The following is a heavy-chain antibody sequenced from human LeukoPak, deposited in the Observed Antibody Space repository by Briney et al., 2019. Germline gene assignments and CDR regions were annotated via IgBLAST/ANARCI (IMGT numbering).Heavy chain of an antibody. CDR1: GGSFSGYY. D-gene: IGHD6-13*01. V-gene: IGHV4-34*01. CDR2: INHSGST. CDR3: ASGYSSSWYIYGY. J-gene: IGHJ4*02. Sequence: SETLSLTCAVYGGSFSGYYWSWIRQPPGKGLEWIGEINHSGSTNYNPSLKSRVTISVDTSKNQFSLKLSSVTAAGTAVYYCASGYSSSWYIYGYWGQGTLVTVSS.